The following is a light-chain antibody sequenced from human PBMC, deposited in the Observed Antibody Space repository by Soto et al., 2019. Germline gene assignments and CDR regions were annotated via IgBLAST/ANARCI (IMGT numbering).Light chain of an antibody. CDR2: GNN. Sequence: VLTQPPSASGTPGQRVTISCSGSSSNVGSYTVNWYQQLPGTAPKLLIYGNNQRPSGVPDRFSGSKSGTSASLAISGLQSEDEADYYCSSYSTTSTLVFGSGTKVTVL. CDR3: SSYSTTSTLV. V-gene: IGLV1-44*01. J-gene: IGLJ1*01. CDR1: SSNVGSYT.